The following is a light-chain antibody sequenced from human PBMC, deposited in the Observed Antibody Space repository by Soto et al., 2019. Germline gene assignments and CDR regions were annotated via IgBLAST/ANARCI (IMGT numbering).Light chain of an antibody. V-gene: IGLV2-14*01. CDR1: NSDVGGYNY. CDR3: SSYTSSILV. J-gene: IGLJ3*02. Sequence: QSALTQHASVSGSPGQSITISCTGTNSDVGGYNYVSWYQQYPGKAPKLMIYEVSNRPSGVSNRFSGSKSGNTASLTISGLQAEDEADYYCSSYTSSILVFGGGTKLTVL. CDR2: EVS.